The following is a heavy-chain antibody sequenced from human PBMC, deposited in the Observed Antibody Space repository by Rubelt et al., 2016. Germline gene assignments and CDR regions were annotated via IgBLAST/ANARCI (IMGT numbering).Heavy chain of an antibody. J-gene: IGHJ3*02. V-gene: IGHV1-69*01. CDR3: ARDEGYNENDAFAI. CDR2: IIPIFGTA. CDR1: GGTFSSYA. D-gene: IGHD5-24*01. Sequence: QVQLVQSGAEVKKPGSSVKVSCKASGGTFSSYALSWVRLAPGHGLEWMGWIIPIFGTANYAPRFQGRVTVTADESRRNAYMELRSLRSEDTAVYYCARDEGYNENDAFAIWGQGTMVTVSS.